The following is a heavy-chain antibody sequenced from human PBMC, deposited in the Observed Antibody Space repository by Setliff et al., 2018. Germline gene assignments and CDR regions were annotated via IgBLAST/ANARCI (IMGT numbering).Heavy chain of an antibody. D-gene: IGHD3-22*01. Sequence: GESLKISCAASGFVFGTYGMTWVRQAPGKGPEWVGRIKSSREGATSDYGAPAKGRFTISRDDSKQMIFLQMHNLKTEDTGFYYCATGPRDSRNYLTWLGSWGQGTLVTVSS. CDR1: GFVFGTYG. CDR3: ATGPRDSRNYLTWLGS. V-gene: IGHV3-15*01. J-gene: IGHJ5*01. CDR2: IKSSREGATS.